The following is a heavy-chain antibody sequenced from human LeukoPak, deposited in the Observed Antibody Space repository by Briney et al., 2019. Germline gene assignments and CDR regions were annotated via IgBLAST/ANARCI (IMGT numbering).Heavy chain of an antibody. CDR2: INPNSGGT. J-gene: IGHJ4*02. D-gene: IGHD2-2*01. Sequence: GASVKVSCKASGSTFTGYYMHWVRQAPGQGLEWMGWINPNSGGTNYAQKFQGRVTMTRDTSISTAYMELSRLRSDDTAVYYCARNLYCSSTSCYGFDYWGQGTLVTVSS. CDR3: ARNLYCSSTSCYGFDY. CDR1: GSTFTGYY. V-gene: IGHV1-2*02.